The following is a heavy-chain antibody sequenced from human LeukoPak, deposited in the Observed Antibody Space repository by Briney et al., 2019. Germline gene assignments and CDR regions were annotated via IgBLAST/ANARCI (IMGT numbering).Heavy chain of an antibody. D-gene: IGHD2-21*02. J-gene: IGHJ3*02. CDR2: INSDGSST. CDR3: ARVVTAKGEAFDI. CDR1: GFTFSSYW. Sequence: PGGSLRLSCAASGFTFSSYWMHWVRQAPGKGLVWVSRINSDGSSTSYADSVKGRFTISRDNAKNTLYLQMNSLRAEDTAVYYCARVVTAKGEAFDIWGQGTMVTVSS. V-gene: IGHV3-74*01.